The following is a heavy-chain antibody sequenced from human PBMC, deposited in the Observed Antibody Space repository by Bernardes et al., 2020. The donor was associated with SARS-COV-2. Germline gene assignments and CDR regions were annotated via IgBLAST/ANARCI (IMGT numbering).Heavy chain of an antibody. CDR3: AKVPTFFWFGQFTQDYFDF. CDR2: ISTSAIST. CDR1: GFTFSSYA. Sequence: GGSLRLSCAASGFTFSSYAMYWVRQAPGKGLEWVSAISTSAISTYYTDSVKGRFTVSRDNSKSTLYLEMNSLRTEDTAVYYCAKVPTFFWFGQFTQDYFDFWGQGTLVTVSS. D-gene: IGHD3-10*01. V-gene: IGHV3-23*01. J-gene: IGHJ4*02.